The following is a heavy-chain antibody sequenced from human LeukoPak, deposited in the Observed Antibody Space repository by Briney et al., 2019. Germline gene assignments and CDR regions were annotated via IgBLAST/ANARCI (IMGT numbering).Heavy chain of an antibody. CDR3: ARGGTTVTTFAY. V-gene: IGHV4-59*12. J-gene: IGHJ4*02. Sequence: SETLSLTCTVSGGSISTYYWNWIRQPPGKGLEWIGYIYHSGSTYYNPSLKSRVTISVDRSKNQFSLKLSSVTAADTAVYYCARGGTTVTTFAYWGQGTLVTVSS. D-gene: IGHD4-17*01. CDR2: IYHSGST. CDR1: GGSISTYY.